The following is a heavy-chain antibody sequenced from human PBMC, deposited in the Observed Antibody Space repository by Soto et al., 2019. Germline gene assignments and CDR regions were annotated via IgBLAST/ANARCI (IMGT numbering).Heavy chain of an antibody. CDR2: IYSGGST. J-gene: IGHJ4*02. D-gene: IGHD5-12*01. Sequence: EVQLVESGGGLVQPGGSLRLSCAASGFTVSSSYMSWVRQTPGKGLEWVSVIYSGGSTYYADSVKGRFTISRDNSKNTLYLQMNSLRAEDTAVYYCARDGRYSGYDTDYWGQGTLVTVSS. CDR1: GFTVSSSY. V-gene: IGHV3-66*01. CDR3: ARDGRYSGYDTDY.